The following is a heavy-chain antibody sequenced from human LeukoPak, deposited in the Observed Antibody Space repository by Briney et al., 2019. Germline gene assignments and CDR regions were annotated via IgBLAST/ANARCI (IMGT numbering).Heavy chain of an antibody. Sequence: GGSLRLSCAASGFTFSSYSTNWVRQAPGKGLEWVSYISSSSSTIYYADSVKGRFTISRDNAKNSLYLQMNSLRAEDTAVYYCARDRRIGELFYWGQGTLVTVSS. J-gene: IGHJ4*02. D-gene: IGHD3-10*01. CDR3: ARDRRIGELFY. V-gene: IGHV3-48*01. CDR1: GFTFSSYS. CDR2: ISSSSSTI.